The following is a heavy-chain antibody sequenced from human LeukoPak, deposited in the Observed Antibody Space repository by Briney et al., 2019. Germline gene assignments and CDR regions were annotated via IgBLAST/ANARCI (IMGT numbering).Heavy chain of an antibody. J-gene: IGHJ5*02. Sequence: GGSLRLSCAASGFSFSRGWMHWVRQVPGKGLVWVSRINSDGSSTKYADSVQGRFTISRDNAKNTLYLQMNSLRAEDTAVYYCVREFETKTLTTLLFGFDPWGQGTLVTVSS. CDR1: GFSFSRGW. CDR3: VREFETKTLTTLLFGFDP. V-gene: IGHV3-74*03. D-gene: IGHD4-11*01. CDR2: INSDGSST.